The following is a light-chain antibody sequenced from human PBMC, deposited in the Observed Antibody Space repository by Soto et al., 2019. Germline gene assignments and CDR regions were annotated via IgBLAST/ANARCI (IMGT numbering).Light chain of an antibody. J-gene: IGLJ2*01. CDR1: SSDVGAYKL. Sequence: QSALTQPASVSGSPGQSITISCTGTSSDVGAYKLMSWYQQYPGKAPKLMIYGVSNRPSGVSNRFSGSKSGNTASLTISGLQPEDDADYYCSSYTRSSTLVFGGGTQLTVL. V-gene: IGLV2-14*03. CDR3: SSYTRSSTLV. CDR2: GVS.